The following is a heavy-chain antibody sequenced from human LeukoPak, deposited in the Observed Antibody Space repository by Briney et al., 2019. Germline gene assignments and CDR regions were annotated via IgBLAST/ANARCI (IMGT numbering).Heavy chain of an antibody. J-gene: IGHJ4*02. CDR1: GYTFNSYS. D-gene: IGHD3-16*01. Sequence: ASVTVSFKASGYTFNSYSINWVRQAPGQGLEWMGSINAYNGNTNYAQKVQGRVTMTTDTSTSTAYMELRSLRSDDTALYYCARDGFRGPSDYWGQGTLATVSS. CDR2: INAYNGNT. V-gene: IGHV1-18*01. CDR3: ARDGFRGPSDY.